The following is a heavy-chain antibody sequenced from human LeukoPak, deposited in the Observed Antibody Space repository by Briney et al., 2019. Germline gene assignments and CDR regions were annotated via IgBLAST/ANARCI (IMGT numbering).Heavy chain of an antibody. CDR2: MNPKSGNT. CDR3: ARGLTMIKRARRYGMDV. CDR1: GYTFTSYD. Sequence: ASVKVSCKASGYTFTSYDINWVRQATGQGLEWMGWMNPKSGNTGYAQKFQGRVTMTRNTSISTAYMELSSLRSEDTAVYYCARGLTMIKRARRYGMDVWGQGTTVTVSS. V-gene: IGHV1-8*01. D-gene: IGHD3-22*01. J-gene: IGHJ6*02.